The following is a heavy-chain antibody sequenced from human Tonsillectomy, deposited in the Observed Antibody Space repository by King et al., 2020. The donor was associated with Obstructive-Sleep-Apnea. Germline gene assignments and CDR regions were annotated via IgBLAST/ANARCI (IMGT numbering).Heavy chain of an antibody. D-gene: IGHD4-17*01. CDR3: AGDLVDGAYACGMDV. V-gene: IGHV3-33*01. CDR2: IWYDGSDQ. J-gene: IGHJ6*02. Sequence: VQLVESGGGVVQPGRSLRLSCAASGFTFSSYGMHWVRQAPGKGLEWVAIIWYDGSDQHYADSVKGRFTISRDNFKNTLYLQMNSLRAEDTAVYYCAGDLVDGAYACGMDVWGQGTTVTVSS. CDR1: GFTFSSYG.